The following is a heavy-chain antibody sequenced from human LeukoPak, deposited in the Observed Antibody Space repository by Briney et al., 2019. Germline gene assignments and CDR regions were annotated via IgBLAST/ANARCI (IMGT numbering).Heavy chain of an antibody. V-gene: IGHV3-20*04. CDR1: GLTFDDYG. CDR2: INWNGGST. Sequence: SGGSLRLSCAASGLTFDDYGMSWVRQAPGKGLEWVSGINWNGGSTGYADSVKGRFTISRDNAKNSLYLQMDSLRAEDTAVYYCARDFPARSGWYKPFDHWGQGTLVTVSS. J-gene: IGHJ4*02. CDR3: ARDFPARSGWYKPFDH. D-gene: IGHD6-19*01.